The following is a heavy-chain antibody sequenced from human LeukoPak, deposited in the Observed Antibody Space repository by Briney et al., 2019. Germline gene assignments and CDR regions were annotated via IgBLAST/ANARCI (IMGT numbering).Heavy chain of an antibody. CDR1: GGSISSGGYY. CDR3: ASRRWFGELYDY. J-gene: IGHJ4*02. D-gene: IGHD3-10*01. CDR2: IYYSGST. Sequence: SRTLSLTCTVSGGSISSGGYYWSWIRQHPGKGLEWIGYIYYSGSTYYNPSLKSRVTISVDTSKNQFSLKLSSVTAADTAVYYCASRRWFGELYDYWGQGTLVTVSS. V-gene: IGHV4-31*03.